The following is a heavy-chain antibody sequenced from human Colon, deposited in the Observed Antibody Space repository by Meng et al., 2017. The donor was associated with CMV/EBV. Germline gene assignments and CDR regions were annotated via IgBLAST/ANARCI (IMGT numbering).Heavy chain of an antibody. CDR1: GYSFTSHG. J-gene: IGHJ6*02. Sequence: ASVKVSCKASGYSFTSHGISWVRQAPGQGLEWMGWISAYNGNTNYAQKLQGRVTMTTDTSTSTAYMELRSLRSDDTAVYYCARDWASGYDYYYYGMDVWGQGTTVTVSS. V-gene: IGHV1-18*01. CDR2: ISAYNGNT. D-gene: IGHD5-12*01. CDR3: ARDWASGYDYYYYGMDV.